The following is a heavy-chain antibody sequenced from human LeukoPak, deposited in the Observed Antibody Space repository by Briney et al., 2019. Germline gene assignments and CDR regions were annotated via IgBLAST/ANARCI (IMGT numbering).Heavy chain of an antibody. CDR2: IYFTGST. V-gene: IGHV4-61*01. Sequence: SQSLSLTCTVSSRSLSNGNYYWSRIRQPPGKGLEWIGHIYFTGSTNYNPSLKSRVTISVHTTQNQFSLKQNSAAAADTAVYFCARGSVASAVMVSDYYMDVWGKGTTVTVSS. J-gene: IGHJ6*03. CDR3: ARGSVASAVMVSDYYMDV. CDR1: SRSLSNGNYY. D-gene: IGHD2-8*01.